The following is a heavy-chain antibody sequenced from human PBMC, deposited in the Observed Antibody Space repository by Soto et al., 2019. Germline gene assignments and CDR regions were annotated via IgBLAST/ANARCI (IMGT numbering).Heavy chain of an antibody. CDR2: ISNDGVNE. Sequence: QVQLVESGGGVVQPGRSLGLSCAASGFTFSHFAMHWVRQAPGKGLEWVAFISNDGVNEYYADSVKGRFAISRDNAKRTLYVQMNSLRVDDTAVYYCVRALHCQYHYFDYWGHGTLVTVSS. J-gene: IGHJ4*01. CDR1: GFTFSHFA. D-gene: IGHD2-15*01. CDR3: VRALHCQYHYFDY. V-gene: IGHV3-30*09.